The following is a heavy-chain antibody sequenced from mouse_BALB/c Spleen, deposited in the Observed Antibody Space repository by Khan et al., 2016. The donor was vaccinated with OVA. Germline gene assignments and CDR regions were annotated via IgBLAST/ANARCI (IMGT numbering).Heavy chain of an antibody. CDR3: ARVYGGDFDY. V-gene: IGHV3-2*02. CDR2: ISYSGNT. D-gene: IGHD1-1*01. CDR1: GYSITSDYA. Sequence: EVQLQESGPGLVKPSQSLSLTCTVTGYSITSDYAWNWIRQFPGNQLEWMGYISYSGNTNYNPSLKSRISITRDTSENQFFLQLNSVTTEDTATYYCARVYGGDFDYWGQGTTLTVSS. J-gene: IGHJ2*01.